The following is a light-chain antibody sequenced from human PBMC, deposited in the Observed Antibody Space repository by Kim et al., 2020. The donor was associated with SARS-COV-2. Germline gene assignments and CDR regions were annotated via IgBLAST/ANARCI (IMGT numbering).Light chain of an antibody. CDR1: QSVSSY. V-gene: IGKV3-11*01. J-gene: IGKJ4*01. CDR2: DAS. Sequence: SPGERATLSCRARQSVSSYLAWYQQKPGQAPRLLIYDASNRATGIPARFSGSGSGTDFTLTISSLEPEDFAVYYCQQRSNWQGLTFGGGTKVDIK. CDR3: QQRSNWQGLT.